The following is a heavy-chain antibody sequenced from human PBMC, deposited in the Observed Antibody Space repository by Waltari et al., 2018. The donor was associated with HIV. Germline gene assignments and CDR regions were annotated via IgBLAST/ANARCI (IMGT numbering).Heavy chain of an antibody. CDR1: GYTFTSYY. D-gene: IGHD3-22*01. CDR3: ARGSIHYYDSSGYYLDY. V-gene: IGHV1-46*01. CDR2: INPSGGST. Sequence: GASVKVSCKASGYTFTSYYVHWVRQAPGQGLEWMGIINPSGGSTSYEQKFQGRVTMTRDTSTSTVYMELSSLRSEDTAVYYCARGSIHYYDSSGYYLDYWGQGTLVTVSS. J-gene: IGHJ4*02.